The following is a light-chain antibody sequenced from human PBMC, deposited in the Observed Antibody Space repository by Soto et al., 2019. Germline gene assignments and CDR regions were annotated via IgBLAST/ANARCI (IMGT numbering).Light chain of an antibody. CDR3: SAWDDSLNGLYV. V-gene: IGLV1-44*01. J-gene: IGLJ1*01. Sequence: VLTQAPSASGTPGQRVTISCSGSSSNIGRSSVNWYQHLPGTAPKLLIYSNDRRPSGVPERFSGSKSGTSASLAISGLQSEDEADYYCSAWDDSLNGLYVFGTGTKVTVL. CDR1: SSNIGRSS. CDR2: SND.